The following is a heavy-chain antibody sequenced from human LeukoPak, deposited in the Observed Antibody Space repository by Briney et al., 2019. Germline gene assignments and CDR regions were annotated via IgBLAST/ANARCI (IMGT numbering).Heavy chain of an antibody. CDR3: ASPGKGRSFTVVTSLGSDLSVY. J-gene: IGHJ4*02. Sequence: ASVKVSCKASGYTFTSYGISWVRQAPGQGLEWMGWISAYNGNTNYAQKFQGRVTITADESTSTAYMELSSLRSEDTAVYYCASPGKGRSFTVVTSLGSDLSVYWGQGTLVTVSS. D-gene: IGHD4-23*01. CDR1: GYTFTSYG. CDR2: ISAYNGNT. V-gene: IGHV1-18*01.